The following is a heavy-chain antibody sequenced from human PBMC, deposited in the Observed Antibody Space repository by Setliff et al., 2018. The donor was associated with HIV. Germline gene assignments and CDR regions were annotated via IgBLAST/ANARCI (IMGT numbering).Heavy chain of an antibody. Sequence: ASVKVSCKASGYTFTSYALHWVRQAPGQRLEWMGWLNAGNGDTKYSQNFQDRVAITRDTSASTAYMELSSLRSEDTAVYYCARSQTYYSDSSGYYSQYWGQGTLVTVSS. CDR1: GYTFTSYA. D-gene: IGHD3-22*01. J-gene: IGHJ4*02. CDR2: LNAGNGDT. CDR3: ARSQTYYSDSSGYYSQY. V-gene: IGHV1-3*01.